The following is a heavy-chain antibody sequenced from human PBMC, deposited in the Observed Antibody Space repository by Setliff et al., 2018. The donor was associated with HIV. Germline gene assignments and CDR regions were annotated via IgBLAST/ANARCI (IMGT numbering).Heavy chain of an antibody. Sequence: SETLSLTCTVSGGSISSGGYYWNWIRQHPGKGLEWIGYIFYNENTQYDPSLRSRVSMSVDTSKNQFSLNLRTVTAADTAIYFCARGRPFGKFVDYFDSWGQGKRVTVPQ. D-gene: IGHD2-21*01. CDR2: IFYNENT. CDR3: ARGRPFGKFVDYFDS. CDR1: GGSISSGGYY. J-gene: IGHJ4*02. V-gene: IGHV4-31*03.